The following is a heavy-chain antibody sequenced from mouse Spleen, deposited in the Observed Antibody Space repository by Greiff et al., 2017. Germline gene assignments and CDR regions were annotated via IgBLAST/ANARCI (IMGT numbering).Heavy chain of an antibody. CDR2: INPSTGGT. CDR1: GYSFTGYY. Sequence: EVQLQQSGPELVKPGASVKISCKASGYSFTGYYMNWVKQSPEKSLEWIGEINPSTGGTTYNQKFKAKATLTVDKSSSTAYMQLKSLTSEDSAVYYCARMTREGYDRGYAMDYWGQGTSVTVSS. J-gene: IGHJ4*01. V-gene: IGHV1-42*01. CDR3: ARMTREGYDRGYAMDY. D-gene: IGHD2-2*01.